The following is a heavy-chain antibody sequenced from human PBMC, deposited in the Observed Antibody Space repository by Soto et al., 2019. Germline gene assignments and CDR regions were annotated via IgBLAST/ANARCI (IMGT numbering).Heavy chain of an antibody. V-gene: IGHV4-30-2*01. CDR1: GGSISSGGYS. CDR3: ARDQGPHHDYLYY. J-gene: IGHJ4*02. Sequence: SETLSLTCAVSGGSISSGGYSWSWIRQPPGKGLEWIGYIYRSGSTYYNPSLKSRVTISVDRSKNQFSLKLSSVTAADTDVDYCARDQGPHHDYLYYWGQGTLVTAPQ. CDR2: IYRSGST.